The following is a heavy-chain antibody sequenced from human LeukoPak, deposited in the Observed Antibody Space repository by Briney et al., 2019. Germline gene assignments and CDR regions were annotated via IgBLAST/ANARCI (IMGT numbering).Heavy chain of an antibody. CDR3: ARFESGYSYGRH. CDR1: GFTFSSYS. Sequence: GGSLRLSCAASGFTFSSYSMNWVRQAPGKGLEWVSSISSSSSYIYYADSVKGRFTISRDNAKNSLYLQMNSLRAEDTAVYYCARFESGYSYGRHWGQGTLVTVSS. D-gene: IGHD5-18*01. V-gene: IGHV3-21*04. CDR2: ISSSSSYI. J-gene: IGHJ4*02.